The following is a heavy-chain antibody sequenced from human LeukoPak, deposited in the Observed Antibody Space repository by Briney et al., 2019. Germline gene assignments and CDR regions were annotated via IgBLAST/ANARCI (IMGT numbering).Heavy chain of an antibody. D-gene: IGHD5-24*01. Sequence: GASVKVSCKASGYNFEILGISWVRQAPGQGLEWMGWISAYEGNTNYAQKFEDRVTMTTDTSTNTAYMDLRNLTSDDTAVYYCARTLGGYTVHRATGFDLWGRGTLVTVSS. CDR3: ARTLGGYTVHRATGFDL. V-gene: IGHV1-18*01. J-gene: IGHJ2*01. CDR2: ISAYEGNT. CDR1: GYNFEILG.